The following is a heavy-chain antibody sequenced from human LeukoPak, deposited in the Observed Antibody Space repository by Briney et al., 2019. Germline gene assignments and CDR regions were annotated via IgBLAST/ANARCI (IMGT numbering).Heavy chain of an antibody. Sequence: GGSLRLSCAASGFTFGSYGMHWVRQAPGKGLEWVAVISYDGNNKYYADSVKGRFTISRDNSKNTLYLQMNSLRAEDTAVYYCAKDREDGSYYTLDYWGQGTLVTVSS. D-gene: IGHD1-26*01. J-gene: IGHJ4*02. CDR1: GFTFGSYG. CDR2: ISYDGNNK. V-gene: IGHV3-30*18. CDR3: AKDREDGSYYTLDY.